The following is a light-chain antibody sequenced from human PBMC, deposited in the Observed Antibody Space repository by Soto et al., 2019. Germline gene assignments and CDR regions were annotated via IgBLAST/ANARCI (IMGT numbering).Light chain of an antibody. Sequence: DIQMTQSPSSLSASVGDRVTITCRASQGISTYLAWYQQKPGKVPQILISAASALHSGVPSRFSGSGSGTDFTLTISSLQPEDVATYYCQKYNSAQWTFGQGTKVDIK. J-gene: IGKJ1*01. V-gene: IGKV1-27*01. CDR2: AAS. CDR3: QKYNSAQWT. CDR1: QGISTY.